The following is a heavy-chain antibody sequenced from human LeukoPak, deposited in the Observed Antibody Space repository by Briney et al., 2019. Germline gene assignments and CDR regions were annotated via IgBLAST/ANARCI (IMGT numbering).Heavy chain of an antibody. V-gene: IGHV3-23*01. J-gene: IGHJ6*02. CDR3: ARAYYDSSGYYYGIDV. CDR2: ISGSGGST. Sequence: PGGSLRLSCAASGFTFSSYAMSWVRQAPGKGLEWVSAISGSGGSTYYADSVKGRFTISRDNSKNTLYLQMNSLRSEDTAVYYCARAYYDSSGYYYGIDVWGQGTTVIVSS. D-gene: IGHD3-22*01. CDR1: GFTFSSYA.